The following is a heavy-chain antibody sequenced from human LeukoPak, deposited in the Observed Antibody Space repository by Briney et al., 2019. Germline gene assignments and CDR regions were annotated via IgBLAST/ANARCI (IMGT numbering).Heavy chain of an antibody. V-gene: IGHV3-30*02. J-gene: IGHJ4*02. CDR3: AKDQKLEPFHY. CDR1: GFTFSDYG. D-gene: IGHD1-1*01. CDR2: IQYDGIDI. Sequence: GGSLRLSCAASGFTFSDYGMHWVRQAPGEGLEWVAFIQYDGIDIFYADSVQGRFTVSRDNSKSTVYLQMNSLRVEDTAVYYCAKDQKLEPFHYWGQGTLVTVSS.